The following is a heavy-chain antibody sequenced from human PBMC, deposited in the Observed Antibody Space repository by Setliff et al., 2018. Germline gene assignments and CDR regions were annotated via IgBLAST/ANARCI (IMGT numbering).Heavy chain of an antibody. CDR1: GYTFTTYG. CDR3: ARRWETGDQDAFDV. J-gene: IGHJ3*01. CDR2: IGARNVKT. Sequence: GASVKVSCKASGYTFTTYGISWVRQAPGQGLEWMGWIGARNVKTNYAQKFQDRVTMTTDTSTSTGYMELRSLTSDDTAVYYCARRWETGDQDAFDVWGQGTTVTVSS. D-gene: IGHD7-27*01. V-gene: IGHV1-18*04.